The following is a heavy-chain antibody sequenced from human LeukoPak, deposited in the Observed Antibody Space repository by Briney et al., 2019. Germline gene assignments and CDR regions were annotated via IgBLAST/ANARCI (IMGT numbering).Heavy chain of an antibody. D-gene: IGHD4-17*01. CDR3: ARLTTVTRFGGYYFDY. V-gene: IGHV4-59*08. J-gene: IGHJ4*02. Sequence: SETLSLTCTVSGGSISSYYWSWIRQPPGKGLEWIGYIYYSGSTNYNPSLKSRVTISVDTSKNQFSLKLSSVTAADTAVYYCARLTTVTRFGGYYFDYWGQGTLVTVSS. CDR1: GGSISSYY. CDR2: IYYSGST.